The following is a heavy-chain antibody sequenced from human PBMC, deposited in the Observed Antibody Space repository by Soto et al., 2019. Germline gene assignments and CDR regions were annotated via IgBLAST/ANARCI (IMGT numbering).Heavy chain of an antibody. CDR2: ILHGGST. CDR1: GGSFSEYY. V-gene: IGHV4-34*01. J-gene: IGHJ4*02. Sequence: QVQLQQWGAGLLKPSETLSLTCAVYGGSFSEYYWNWIRQPPGKGLEWIGEILHGGSTNYNPSLKSRVTISADTSEHQLSLKLNSVTAADAAVYYCARGRNKFLTTYFPFDYWGQGTQVTVSS. CDR3: ARGRNKFLTTYFPFDY. D-gene: IGHD3-9*01.